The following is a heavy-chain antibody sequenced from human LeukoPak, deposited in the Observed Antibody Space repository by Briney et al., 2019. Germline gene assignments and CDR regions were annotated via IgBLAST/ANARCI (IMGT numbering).Heavy chain of an antibody. Sequence: SETLSLTCTVSGGSISSYYWSWIRQPPGKGLEWIGYIYYSGSTNYNPSLKSRVTISVDTSKNQFSLKLSSMTAADTAVYYCARVGFGLSYGMDVWGQGTTVTVSS. CDR1: GGSISSYY. V-gene: IGHV4-59*01. J-gene: IGHJ6*02. CDR2: IYYSGST. CDR3: ARVGFGLSYGMDV. D-gene: IGHD3-16*01.